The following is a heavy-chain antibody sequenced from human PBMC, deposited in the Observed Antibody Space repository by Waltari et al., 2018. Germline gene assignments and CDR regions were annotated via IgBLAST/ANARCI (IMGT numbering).Heavy chain of an antibody. CDR1: GFTFSSYA. V-gene: IGHV3-23*01. D-gene: IGHD4-17*01. Sequence: EVQLLESGGGLVQPGGSLRLSCAASGFTFSSYAMSWVRQAPGKGLEWVSAISGSGGSTYYADSVKGRFTISRDNSKNTLYLQMNSLRAEDTAVYYCAKSPLSHDYGDYDLYFDYWGQGTLVTVSS. J-gene: IGHJ4*02. CDR2: ISGSGGST. CDR3: AKSPLSHDYGDYDLYFDY.